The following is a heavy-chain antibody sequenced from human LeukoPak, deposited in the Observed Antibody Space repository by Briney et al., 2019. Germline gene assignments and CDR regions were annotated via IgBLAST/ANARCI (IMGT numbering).Heavy chain of an antibody. Sequence: ASVKVSCKASGYTVTSYYMHWVRQAPGQGLEWMGIINPSGGSTSYAQKFQGRVTMTRDMSTSTVYMELSSLRSEDTAVYYCARGSTTAPFTIDYYYYMDVWGKGTTVTVSS. CDR2: INPSGGST. CDR1: GYTVTSYY. V-gene: IGHV1-46*01. CDR3: ARGSTTAPFTIDYYYYMDV. D-gene: IGHD3-10*01. J-gene: IGHJ6*03.